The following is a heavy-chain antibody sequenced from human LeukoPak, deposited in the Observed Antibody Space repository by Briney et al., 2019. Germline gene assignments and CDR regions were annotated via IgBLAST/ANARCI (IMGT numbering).Heavy chain of an antibody. CDR2: IKADGSDK. Sequence: PGGSLRLSCAASGFIFSNYALMWLRQSPGKGLEWVASIKADGSDKYYLDSVRGRFTISRDNAEDSRYLQLDDLRAEDTAVFYCARNLLGGQNLDYWGRGTLVTVSS. D-gene: IGHD1-14*01. V-gene: IGHV3-7*01. CDR1: GFIFSNYA. J-gene: IGHJ4*02. CDR3: ARNLLGGQNLDY.